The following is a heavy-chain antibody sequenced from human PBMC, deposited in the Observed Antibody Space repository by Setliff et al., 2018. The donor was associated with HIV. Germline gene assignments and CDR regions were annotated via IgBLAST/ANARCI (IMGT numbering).Heavy chain of an antibody. CDR3: ARDPAPSSSASYFQH. D-gene: IGHD6-6*01. J-gene: IGHJ1*01. V-gene: IGHV1-46*01. CDR2: INPSSGGT. Sequence: ASVKVSCKASGYTFTSYYMHWVRQAPGQGLEWMGIINPSSGGTTYAQKFQGRVTMTRDTSTSTVYVELSSLRSEDTAVYYCARDPAPSSSASYFQHWGQGTPVTVAS. CDR1: GYTFTSYY.